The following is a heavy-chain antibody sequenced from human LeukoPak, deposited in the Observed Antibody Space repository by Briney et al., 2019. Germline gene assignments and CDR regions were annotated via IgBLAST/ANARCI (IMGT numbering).Heavy chain of an antibody. V-gene: IGHV3-53*01. CDR1: GFTLSGTH. Sequence: GGSLRLSCAASGFTLSGTHMSWVRQAPGKGLEWVSAMYTGGTTYYSESVTGRFPVSRDTSRNPLFLHMNNLGAEDTAVYYCAKDEATSGGGLASWGQGTLVIVSS. CDR3: AKDEATSGGGLAS. CDR2: MYTGGTT. D-gene: IGHD3-16*01. J-gene: IGHJ5*01.